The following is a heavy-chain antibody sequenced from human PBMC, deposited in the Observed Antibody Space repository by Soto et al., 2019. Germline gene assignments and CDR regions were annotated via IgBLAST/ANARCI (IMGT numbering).Heavy chain of an antibody. V-gene: IGHV4-34*01. CDR3: ARGLNPGIAAAGTGGWFDP. J-gene: IGHJ5*02. Sequence: SETLSLTCAVYGGSFIGYYWSWIRQPPGKGLEWIGEINHSGSTNYNPSLKSRVTISVDTSKNQFSLKLSSVTAADTAVYYCARGLNPGIAAAGTGGWFDPWGQGTLVSVSS. CDR1: GGSFIGYY. CDR2: INHSGST. D-gene: IGHD6-13*01.